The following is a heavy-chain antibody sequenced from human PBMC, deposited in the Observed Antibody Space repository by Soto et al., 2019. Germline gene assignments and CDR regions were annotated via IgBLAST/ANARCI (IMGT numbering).Heavy chain of an antibody. J-gene: IGHJ2*01. Sequence: PGGSLRLSCATSEFTFANAWMSWVRQAPGKGLEWVGRIKSKADGGTTDFPAPVKGRFTISRDGSKRTLYLQLNSLRTEDTAVYYCTTSANYYDSSRYRGYFDLWGRGTLVTVSS. CDR3: TTSANYYDSSRYRGYFDL. CDR2: IKSKADGGTT. CDR1: EFTFANAW. V-gene: IGHV3-15*01. D-gene: IGHD3-22*01.